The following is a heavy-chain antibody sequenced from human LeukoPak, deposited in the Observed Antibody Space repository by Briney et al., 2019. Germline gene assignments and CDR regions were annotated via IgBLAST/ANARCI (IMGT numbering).Heavy chain of an antibody. V-gene: IGHV3-48*01. CDR2: ISSSSSTI. CDR1: GFTFSSYS. CDR3: AQSRAYPRLDY. Sequence: GGSLRLSCAASGFTFSSYSMNWVRQAPGEGLEWVSYISSSSSTIYYADSVKGRFTISRDNAKNSLYLQMNSLGAEDTAVYYCAQSRAYPRLDYWGQGTLVTVSS. J-gene: IGHJ4*02.